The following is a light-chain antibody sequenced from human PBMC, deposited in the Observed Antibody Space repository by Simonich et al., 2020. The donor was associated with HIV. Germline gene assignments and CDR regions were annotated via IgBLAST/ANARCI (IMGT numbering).Light chain of an antibody. Sequence: EIVMTQSPGTLSVSPGERATLSCRARQSVSSNLAWYQQKPGQAPRILLHGASTRATGIPARFSGSGSGTEFTRIINNMQSEDFAVYYCQQYNKWPPLTFGGGTKVEMK. CDR3: QQYNKWPPLT. J-gene: IGKJ4*01. CDR2: GAS. CDR1: QSVSSN. V-gene: IGKV3-15*01.